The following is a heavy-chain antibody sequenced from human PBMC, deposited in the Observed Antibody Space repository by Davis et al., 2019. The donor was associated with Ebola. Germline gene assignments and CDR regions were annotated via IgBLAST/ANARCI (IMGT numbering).Heavy chain of an antibody. CDR3: ARRGRIPVAGTDHFDY. Sequence: GESLKISCKGSGYSFTNWWIGWVRQMPGKGLEWMGIIYPGDSDTRYNPSFQGQVTISADKSINTAYLQWITLKASDTAMYYCARRGRIPVAGTDHFDYWGQGTLVTVSS. CDR1: GYSFTNWW. CDR2: IYPGDSDT. J-gene: IGHJ4*02. V-gene: IGHV5-51*01. D-gene: IGHD6-19*01.